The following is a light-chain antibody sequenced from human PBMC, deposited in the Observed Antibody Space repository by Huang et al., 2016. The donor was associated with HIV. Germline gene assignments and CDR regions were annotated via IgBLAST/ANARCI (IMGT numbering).Light chain of an antibody. J-gene: IGKJ1*01. V-gene: IGKV3-15*01. CDR3: QQYNVWPR. CDR2: DAS. Sequence: EIVMTQSPATLSVSPGERATLSCRASQSVSNNLAWYQQKPGQSPRLLIYDASTRATAVPARFSAGGFGTEFTLTISSLQSEDFAVYYCQQYNVWPRFGQGTKVEI. CDR1: QSVSNN.